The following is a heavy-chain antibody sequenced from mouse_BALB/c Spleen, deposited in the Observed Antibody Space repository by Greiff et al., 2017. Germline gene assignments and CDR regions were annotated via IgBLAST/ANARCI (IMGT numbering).Heavy chain of an antibody. CDR3: ARDRAGTEAMDY. CDR1: GFTFSSYG. Sequence: EVKLVESGGGLVQPGGSLKLSCAASGFTFSSYGMSWVRQTPDKRLELVATINSNGGSTYYPDRVKGRFTISRDNAKNTLYLQMSSLKSEDTAMYYCARDRAGTEAMDYWGQGTSVTVSS. CDR2: INSNGGST. V-gene: IGHV5-6-3*01. J-gene: IGHJ4*01. D-gene: IGHD3-1*01.